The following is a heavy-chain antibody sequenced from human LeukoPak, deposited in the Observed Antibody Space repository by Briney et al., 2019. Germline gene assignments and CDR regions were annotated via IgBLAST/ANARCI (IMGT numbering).Heavy chain of an antibody. CDR3: ARDHPQYYDFWSGPPGPLDY. V-gene: IGHV3-48*02. D-gene: IGHD3-3*01. CDR1: GSTFSSYS. CDR2: ISSSSSTI. J-gene: IGHJ4*02. Sequence: TGGSLRLSCAASGSTFSSYSMNWVRQAPGKGLEWVSYISSSSSTIYYADSVKGRFTISRDNAKNSLYLQMNSLRDEDTAVYYCARDHPQYYDFWSGPPGPLDYWGQGTLVTVSS.